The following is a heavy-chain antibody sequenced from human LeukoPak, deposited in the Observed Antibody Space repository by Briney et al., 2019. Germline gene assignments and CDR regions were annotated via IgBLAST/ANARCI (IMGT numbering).Heavy chain of an antibody. CDR1: GFTFSSYG. D-gene: IGHD2-15*01. V-gene: IGHV3-30*02. CDR3: ARSATPYSSGWQTSY. J-gene: IGHJ4*02. CDR2: IRYDGSNK. Sequence: PGGSLRLSCAASGFTFSSYGMHWVRQAPGKGLEWVAFIRYDGSNKYYADSVKGRFTISRDNSKNTLYLQMNSLRGEDTAVYYCARSATPYSSGWQTSYWGQGTLVTVSS.